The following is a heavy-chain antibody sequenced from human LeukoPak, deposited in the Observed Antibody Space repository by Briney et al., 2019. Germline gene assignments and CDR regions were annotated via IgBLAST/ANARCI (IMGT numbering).Heavy chain of an antibody. CDR2: ITGSGSNT. CDR3: AKDSDSSNWYNWFDP. Sequence: GGSLRLSCAASGFTFSNYAMSWVRQAPRKGLEWVSAITGSGSNTYYTDSVKGRFTISRDNFKNTVYLQMNSLRADDTAVYYCAKDSDSSNWYNWFDPWGQGTLVTVSP. D-gene: IGHD6-13*01. J-gene: IGHJ5*02. V-gene: IGHV3-23*01. CDR1: GFTFSNYA.